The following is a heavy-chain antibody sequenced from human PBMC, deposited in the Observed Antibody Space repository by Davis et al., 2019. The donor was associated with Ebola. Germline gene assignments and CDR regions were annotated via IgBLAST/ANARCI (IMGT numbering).Heavy chain of an antibody. D-gene: IGHD1-26*01. CDR1: GGSISSSSYY. V-gene: IGHV4-39*01. J-gene: IGHJ4*02. Sequence: GSLRLSCTVSGGSISSSSYYWGWLRPPPGKGLGWIGSFYYRGTTYYTPSLKSRVTISVDTSNNQFSLKLTSVSAADTAVYYCATRRLSFEAIDYWGQGTLVTVSS. CDR3: ATRRLSFEAIDY. CDR2: FYYRGTT.